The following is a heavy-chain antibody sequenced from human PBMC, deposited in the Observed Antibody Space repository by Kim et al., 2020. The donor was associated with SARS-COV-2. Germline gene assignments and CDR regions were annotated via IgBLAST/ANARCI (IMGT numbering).Heavy chain of an antibody. D-gene: IGHD2-8*01. Sequence: GGSLRLSCAASGFTFSSYSMKWVRQAPGKGLEWVSSISSSSSYIYYADSVKGRFTISRDNAKNSLYLQMNSLRAEDTAVYYCARLVYCTNGVCNGGGGMDVWGQGTTVTVSS. CDR2: ISSSSSYI. V-gene: IGHV3-21*01. J-gene: IGHJ6*02. CDR1: GFTFSSYS. CDR3: ARLVYCTNGVCNGGGGMDV.